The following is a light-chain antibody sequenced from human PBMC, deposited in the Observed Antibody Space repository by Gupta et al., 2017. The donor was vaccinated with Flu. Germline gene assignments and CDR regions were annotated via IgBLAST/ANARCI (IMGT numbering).Light chain of an antibody. Sequence: QSVTISCTGTSSDVGGYNYVSWYQQHPGKAPKLLIYAVTKRPSGVPDRFSGSKSGNTASLTISGLQAEDEADYYCCSFAGGFYVFGTGTEVTVL. CDR1: SSDVGGYNY. J-gene: IGLJ1*01. CDR3: CSFAGGFYV. CDR2: AVT. V-gene: IGLV2-11*01.